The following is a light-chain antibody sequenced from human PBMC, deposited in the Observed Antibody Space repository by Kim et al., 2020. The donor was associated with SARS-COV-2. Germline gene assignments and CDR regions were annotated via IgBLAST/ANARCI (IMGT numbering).Light chain of an antibody. V-gene: IGLV2-14*01. CDR2: EVS. CDR3: NSYTKSATLV. J-gene: IGLJ3*02. CDR1: SSDVGAYNY. Sequence: QSALTQPASVSGSPGQSITISCTGTSSDVGAYNYVSWYQHHPGKAPKLMIYEVSNRPSGVSNLFSGSKSGNTASLTISGLQAEDEADYYCNSYTKSATLVFGVGTK.